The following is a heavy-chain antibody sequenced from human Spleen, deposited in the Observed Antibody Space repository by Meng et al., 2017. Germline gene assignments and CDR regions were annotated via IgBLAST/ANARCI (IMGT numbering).Heavy chain of an antibody. J-gene: IGHJ4*02. CDR2: ISYDGSNK. V-gene: IGHV3-30*01. CDR1: GFTFSSYA. CDR3: ARDEGIEEMATMVGYFDY. Sequence: GESLKISCAASGFTFSSYAMHWVRQAPGKGLEWVAVISYDGSNKYYADSVKGRFTISRDNSKNTLYLQMNSLRAEDTAVYYCARDEGIEEMATMVGYFDYWAQGTLVTVSS. D-gene: IGHD5-24*01.